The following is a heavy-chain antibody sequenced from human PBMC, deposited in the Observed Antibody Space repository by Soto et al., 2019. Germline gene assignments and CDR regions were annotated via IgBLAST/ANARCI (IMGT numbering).Heavy chain of an antibody. CDR2: ISAYNGNT. CDR3: ARDRTIFGVVITHYYYGMDV. J-gene: IGHJ6*02. D-gene: IGHD3-3*01. CDR1: GYTFTSYG. Sequence: QVQLVQSGAEVKKPGASVKVSCKASGYTFTSYGISWVRQAPGQGLEWMGWISAYNGNTNYVQKLQGRVTMTTDTSTSTAYMELRSLRSDDTAVYYCARDRTIFGVVITHYYYGMDVWGQGTTVTVSS. V-gene: IGHV1-18*01.